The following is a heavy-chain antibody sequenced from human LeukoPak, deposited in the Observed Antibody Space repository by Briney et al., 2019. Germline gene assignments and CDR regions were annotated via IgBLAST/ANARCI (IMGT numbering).Heavy chain of an antibody. D-gene: IGHD6-13*01. V-gene: IGHV1-46*01. CDR1: GFSFTSYA. J-gene: IGHJ4*02. CDR2: INPSGGIT. CDR3: ARGGKTAAGNNFDY. Sequence: ASVKVSCKASGFSFTSYAIHWVRQAPGQGLEWMGIINPSGGITTYAQKFQRRVTMTRDKSTSTVYMELRRLTSEDTAVYYCARGGKTAAGNNFDYWGQGTLVTVSS.